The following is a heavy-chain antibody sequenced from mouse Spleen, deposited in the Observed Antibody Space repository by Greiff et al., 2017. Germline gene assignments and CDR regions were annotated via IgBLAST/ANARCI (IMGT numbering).Heavy chain of an antibody. CDR2: ISYDGSN. V-gene: IGHV3-6*01. CDR3: ARVDGPGFAY. D-gene: IGHD2-3*01. J-gene: IGHJ3*01. Sequence: VQLKQSGPGLVKPSQSLSLTCSVTGYSITSGYYWNWIRQFPGNKLEWMGYISYDGSNNYNPSLKNRISITRDTSKNQFFLKLNSVTTEDTATYYCARVDGPGFAYWGQGTLVTVSA. CDR1: GYSITSGYY.